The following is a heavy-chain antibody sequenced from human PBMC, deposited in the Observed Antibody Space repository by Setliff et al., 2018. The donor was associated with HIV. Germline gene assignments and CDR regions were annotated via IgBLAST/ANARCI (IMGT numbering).Heavy chain of an antibody. V-gene: IGHV3-23*01. D-gene: IGHD3-22*01. Sequence: GGSLRLSCAASGFTFSTSAMTWVRQAPGKGLEWVSSISGSGGETYYADSVKGRFTISRDNSKNTLYLQMKSLRAEDTAVYYCAKDYYENSASNLFDYWGQGTLVTVSS. CDR3: AKDYYENSASNLFDY. CDR2: ISGSGGET. CDR1: GFTFSTSA. J-gene: IGHJ4*02.